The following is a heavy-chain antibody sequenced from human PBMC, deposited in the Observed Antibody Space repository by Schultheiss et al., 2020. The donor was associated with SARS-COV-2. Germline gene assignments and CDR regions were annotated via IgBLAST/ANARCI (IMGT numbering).Heavy chain of an antibody. CDR2: IIPIFGTA. CDR3: ARDRYDFWSGYVSYWYFDL. D-gene: IGHD3-3*01. CDR1: GGTFSSYA. Sequence: SVKVSCKASGGTFSSYAISWVRQAPGQWLEWMGGIIPIFGTANYAQKFQGRVTITADESTSTAYMELSSLRSEDTAVYYCARDRYDFWSGYVSYWYFDLWGRGTLVTVS. J-gene: IGHJ2*01. V-gene: IGHV1-69*13.